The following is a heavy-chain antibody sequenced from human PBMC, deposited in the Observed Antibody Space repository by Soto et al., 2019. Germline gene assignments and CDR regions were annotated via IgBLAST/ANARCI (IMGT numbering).Heavy chain of an antibody. V-gene: IGHV4-31*03. Sequence: QVQLQESGPGLVKPSQTLSLTCTVSGASLSSSGHYWNWVRQHPGKGLEWIGYIDHSGTTYYNPSLKSRLAMSIDPSKNQLSLDVTSVPAADTDLYFCALGMFMDVWGRGTRVTVSA. D-gene: IGHD3-16*01. CDR3: ALGMFMDV. CDR1: GASLSSSGHY. J-gene: IGHJ6*04. CDR2: IDHSGTT.